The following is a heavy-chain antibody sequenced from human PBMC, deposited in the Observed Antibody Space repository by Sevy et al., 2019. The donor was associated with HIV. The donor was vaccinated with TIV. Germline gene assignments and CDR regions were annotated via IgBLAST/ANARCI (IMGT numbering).Heavy chain of an antibody. V-gene: IGHV4-31*03. CDR2: IYYSGST. CDR1: GGSISSGGYY. D-gene: IGHD2-2*02. CDR3: ARDTLRIHCSSTSCYTHYYYGMDV. Sequence: SETLSLTCTVSGGSISSGGYYWSWIRQHPGKGLEWIGYIYYSGSTYYNPSLKSRVTISVDTSKNQFSLKLSSVTAADTAVYYCARDTLRIHCSSTSCYTHYYYGMDVWGQGTTVTVSS. J-gene: IGHJ6*02.